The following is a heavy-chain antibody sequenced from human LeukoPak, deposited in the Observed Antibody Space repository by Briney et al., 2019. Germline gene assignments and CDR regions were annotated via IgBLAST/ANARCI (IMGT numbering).Heavy chain of an antibody. CDR1: GFTFSDYW. Sequence: GGSLRLSCAAPGFTFSDYWMNWVRQAPGKGLEWVANIKQDGSEKYYVDSVKGRFTISRDNAKNSLYLQMNSLRAEDTAVYYCARDTYDSSGYYYQDYWGQGTLVTVSS. CDR2: IKQDGSEK. CDR3: ARDTYDSSGYYYQDY. J-gene: IGHJ4*02. D-gene: IGHD3-22*01. V-gene: IGHV3-7*01.